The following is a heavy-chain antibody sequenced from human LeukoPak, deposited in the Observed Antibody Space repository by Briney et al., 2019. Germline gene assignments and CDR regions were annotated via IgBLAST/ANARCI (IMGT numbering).Heavy chain of an antibody. CDR1: GYTFTSYA. J-gene: IGHJ6*02. V-gene: IGHV7-4-1*02. CDR3: ARELGLMVYPNSYYYYGMDV. Sequence: GASVKVSCKASGYTFTSYAMNWVRQAPGQGLEWMGWINTNTGNPTYAQGFTGRFVFSLDTSVSTAYLQISSLKAEDTAVYYCARELGLMVYPNSYYYYGMDVWGQGTTVTVSS. CDR2: INTNTGNP. D-gene: IGHD2-8*01.